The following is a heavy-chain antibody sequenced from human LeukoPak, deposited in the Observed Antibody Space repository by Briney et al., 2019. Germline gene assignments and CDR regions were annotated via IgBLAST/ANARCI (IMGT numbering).Heavy chain of an antibody. Sequence: PSETLSLTCAVYGGSFSGYYWSWIRQPPGKGLEWIGEINHSGSTNYNPSLKSRVTISVDTSKNQFSLKLSSVTAADTAVYYCARDSRPYYYGSGRFDYWGQGTLVTVSS. CDR2: INHSGST. J-gene: IGHJ4*02. CDR3: ARDSRPYYYGSGRFDY. V-gene: IGHV4-34*01. CDR1: GGSFSGYY. D-gene: IGHD3-10*01.